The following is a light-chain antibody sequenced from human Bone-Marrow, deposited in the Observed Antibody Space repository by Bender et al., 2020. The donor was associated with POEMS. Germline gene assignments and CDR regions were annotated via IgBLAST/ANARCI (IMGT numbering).Light chain of an antibody. V-gene: IGLV3-25*03. Sequence: SYELTQPPSVSVSLGQMARITCSGDVLSKEYAYWYQQKPGQAPVLVIYRDIKRPSGIPERFSGSSSGTIVTLTISGVQAEDEADYYCQSADISGAYVLFGGGTKLTVL. CDR1: VLSKEY. CDR3: QSADISGAYVL. CDR2: RDI. J-gene: IGLJ2*01.